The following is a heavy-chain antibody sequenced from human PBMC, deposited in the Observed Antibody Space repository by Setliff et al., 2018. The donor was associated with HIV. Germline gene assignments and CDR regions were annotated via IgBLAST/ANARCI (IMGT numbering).Heavy chain of an antibody. Sequence: GSLRLSCVGSGFTLSQHYMSWVRQAPGKGLEWVANIKEDSSDKFYVDSVKGRFTISRDNAKNSLYLQMNSLRAEDTAVYYCARYSGSYFDYWGQGSLVTVSS. V-gene: IGHV3-7*03. CDR2: IKEDSSDK. J-gene: IGHJ4*02. CDR3: ARYSGSYFDY. D-gene: IGHD1-26*01. CDR1: GFTLSQHY.